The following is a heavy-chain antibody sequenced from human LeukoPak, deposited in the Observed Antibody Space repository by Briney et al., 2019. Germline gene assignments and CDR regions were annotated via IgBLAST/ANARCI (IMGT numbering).Heavy chain of an antibody. CDR3: ARGSGVDRASSVSGYLDH. V-gene: IGHV4-34*01. Sequence: SETLSLTCAVYGGSLSGYFWSWIRRPPGRGLEWIGEINHSGSTNYNPSLKSRVTISVGTSKSQFSLTLTSVTAADTAVYYCARGSGVDRASSVSGYLDHWGQGTRVTVSS. D-gene: IGHD5/OR15-5a*01. CDR1: GGSLSGYF. J-gene: IGHJ4*02. CDR2: INHSGST.